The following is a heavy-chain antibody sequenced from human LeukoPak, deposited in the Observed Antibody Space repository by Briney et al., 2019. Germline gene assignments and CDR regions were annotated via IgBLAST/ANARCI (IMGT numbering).Heavy chain of an antibody. V-gene: IGHV3-21*01. CDR1: GFTFSSYS. CDR3: ARAVDLEWELLLGGFDY. J-gene: IGHJ4*02. D-gene: IGHD1-26*01. Sequence: GGSLRLSCAASGFTFSSYSMNWVRQAPGKGLEWVSPISSNSSYIYYADSVKGRFTISRDNAKNSLYLQMNSLRAEDTAVYYCARAVDLEWELLLGGFDYWGQGTLVTVSS. CDR2: ISSNSSYI.